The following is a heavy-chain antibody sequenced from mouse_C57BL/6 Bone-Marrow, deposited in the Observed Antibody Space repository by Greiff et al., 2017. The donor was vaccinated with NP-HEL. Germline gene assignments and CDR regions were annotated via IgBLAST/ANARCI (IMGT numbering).Heavy chain of an antibody. D-gene: IGHD1-1*01. CDR3: TRTVVAFDY. V-gene: IGHV14-4*01. J-gene: IGHJ2*01. CDR2: IDPENGDT. Sequence: EVQRVESGAELVRPGASVKLSCTASGFNIKDDYMHWVKQRPEQGLEWIGWIDPENGDTEYASKFQGKATITADTSSNTAYLQLSSLTSEDTAVYYCTRTVVAFDYWGQGTTLTVSS. CDR1: GFNIKDDY.